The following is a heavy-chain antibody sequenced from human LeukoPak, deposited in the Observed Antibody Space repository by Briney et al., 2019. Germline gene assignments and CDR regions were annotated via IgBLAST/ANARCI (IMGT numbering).Heavy chain of an antibody. V-gene: IGHV4-4*07. CDR2: IYTSGST. Sequence: AETLSLTCTVSGGSISIYYWRCIRQPAGKGLEWIGRIYTSGSTNYNPSLKSRVTMSVDTSKNQFSLKLSSVTAADTAVYYCARGTPDCSGGSCYLAFDIWGQGTMVTVSS. CDR1: GGSISIYY. J-gene: IGHJ3*02. D-gene: IGHD2-15*01. CDR3: ARGTPDCSGGSCYLAFDI.